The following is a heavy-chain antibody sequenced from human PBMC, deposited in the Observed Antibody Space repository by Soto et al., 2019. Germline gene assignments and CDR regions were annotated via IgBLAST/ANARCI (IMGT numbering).Heavy chain of an antibody. V-gene: IGHV1-18*01. CDR1: GYIFTSYG. Sequence: ASVKVSCKASGYIFTSYGVSWVRQAPGQGPEWMGWISAYNGNTSYAQKFQGRVTMTRDTSTSTVYMELSSLRSEDTAVYYCARDSLDYYDSSGYYRGPKGAFDIWGHGTMVTVSS. CDR3: ARDSLDYYDSSGYYRGPKGAFDI. D-gene: IGHD3-22*01. J-gene: IGHJ3*02. CDR2: ISAYNGNT.